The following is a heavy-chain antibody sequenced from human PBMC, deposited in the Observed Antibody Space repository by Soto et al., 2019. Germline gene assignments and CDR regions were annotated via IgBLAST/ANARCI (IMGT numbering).Heavy chain of an antibody. CDR1: GFTFIISW. CDR2: MSQDGSDR. V-gene: IGHV3-7*01. D-gene: IGHD3-10*01. J-gene: IGHJ5*02. CDR3: ARGVGRGSIDL. Sequence: EVQLVESGGVLVQPGGSLRLSCADSGFTFIISWMIWVRQAPGKGLEWVTNMSQDGSDRYYVDSVKGRFTISRDNSRNSLYLQMNSLRIEDTAVYYCARGVGRGSIDLWGQGTPVTVSS.